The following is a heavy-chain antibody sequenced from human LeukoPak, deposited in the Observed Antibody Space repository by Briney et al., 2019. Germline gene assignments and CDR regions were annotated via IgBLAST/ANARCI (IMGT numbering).Heavy chain of an antibody. Sequence: GASVKVSCKASGYTFTSYYMHWVRQAPGQGLEWMGIINPSGGSTSYAQKFQGGVTMTRDTSTSTVYMELSSLRSEDTAVYYCAREGRYYDSSGYYTDAFDIWGQGTMVTVSS. J-gene: IGHJ3*02. CDR1: GYTFTSYY. V-gene: IGHV1-46*01. D-gene: IGHD3-22*01. CDR3: AREGRYYDSSGYYTDAFDI. CDR2: INPSGGST.